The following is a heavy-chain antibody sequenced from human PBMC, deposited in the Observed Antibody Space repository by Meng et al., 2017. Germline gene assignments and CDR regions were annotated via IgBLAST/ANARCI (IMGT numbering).Heavy chain of an antibody. J-gene: IGHJ2*01. CDR3: ARGRTRRGYYDSSGYLRYFDL. Sequence: LQQWGAGLLKPSETLSLICAVYGGSFSGYYWSWIRQPPGKGLEWIGEINHSGSTNYNPSLKSRVTISVDTSKNQFSLKLSSVTAADTAVYYCARGRTRRGYYDSSGYLRYFDLWGRGTLVTVSS. CDR2: INHSGST. D-gene: IGHD3-22*01. CDR1: GGSFSGYY. V-gene: IGHV4-34*01.